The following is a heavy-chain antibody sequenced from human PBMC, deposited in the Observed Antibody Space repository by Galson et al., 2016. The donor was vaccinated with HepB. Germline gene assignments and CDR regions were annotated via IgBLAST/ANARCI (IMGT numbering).Heavy chain of an antibody. J-gene: IGHJ4*02. CDR2: IIPNSGHT. CDR3: ARKQSLDS. Sequence: SVKVSCKASGYLFTNYDINWVRQTPGQGLEWMGSIIPNSGHTNYAQKFQGRVTMTRDTSMNTAYMELTNLTSADTAVYYCARKQSLDSWGQGTLVTVSS. CDR1: GYLFTNYD. D-gene: IGHD3-10*01. V-gene: IGHV1-8*01.